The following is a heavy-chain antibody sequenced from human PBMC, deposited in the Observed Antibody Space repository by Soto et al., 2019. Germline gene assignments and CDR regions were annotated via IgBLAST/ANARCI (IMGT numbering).Heavy chain of an antibody. Sequence: GSLRLSCAASGXTFSTYSMSWVRQAPGKGLEWVSAISGSGGSTYYADSVKGRFTISRDNSKNTLYLQMNSLRAEDTAVYYFAKTRLSYCSSTSCPYGMDVWGQGTTGTVS. V-gene: IGHV3-23*01. CDR2: ISGSGGST. D-gene: IGHD2-2*01. CDR1: GXTFSTYS. CDR3: AKTRLSYCSSTSCPYGMDV. J-gene: IGHJ6*02.